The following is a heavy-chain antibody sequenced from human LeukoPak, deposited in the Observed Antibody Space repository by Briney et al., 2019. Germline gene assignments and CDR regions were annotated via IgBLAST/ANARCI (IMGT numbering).Heavy chain of an antibody. CDR1: GFTFSSHA. Sequence: PGGSLRLSCAASGFTFSSHAMSWVRQAPGKGLEWVSTISGSGGSTYYADSVKGRFTISRDSSKSTLYLRVNSLRAEATAVSYCAKLSGCSSTNSKFVDYYYYYLDVWGKGTTVTVSS. D-gene: IGHD2-2*01. J-gene: IGHJ6*03. CDR3: AKLSGCSSTNSKFVDYYYYYLDV. CDR2: ISGSGGST. V-gene: IGHV3-23*01.